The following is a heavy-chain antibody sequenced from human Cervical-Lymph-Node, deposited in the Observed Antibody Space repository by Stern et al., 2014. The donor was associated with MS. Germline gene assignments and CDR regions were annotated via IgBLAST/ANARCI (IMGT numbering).Heavy chain of an antibody. V-gene: IGHV1-8*01. CDR3: AREPMGAANYFDY. D-gene: IGHD1-26*01. J-gene: IGHJ4*02. Sequence: VQLEESGAEVKQPGASVRVSCRASGYTFRNFDINWVRQAPGQGLEWMGWMNPNSGNTGYAQRFQGRVSMTRDNSISTAYMELSGLTSEDTAIYYCAREPMGAANYFDYWGQGILVTVSS. CDR1: GYTFRNFD. CDR2: MNPNSGNT.